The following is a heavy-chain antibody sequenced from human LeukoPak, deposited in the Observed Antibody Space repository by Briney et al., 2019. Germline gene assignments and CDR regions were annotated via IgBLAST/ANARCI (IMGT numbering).Heavy chain of an antibody. V-gene: IGHV3-73*01. D-gene: IGHD6-6*01. CDR2: IRSKANSYAT. J-gene: IGHJ6*02. Sequence: GGSLRLSCAASGFTFSGSAMHWVRQASGKGLEWVGRIRSKANSYATAYAASVKGRFTISRDDSKNTAYLQMNSLKTEDTAVYYCARTVEYSSSSVGMDVWGQGTTVTVSS. CDR3: ARTVEYSSSSVGMDV. CDR1: GFTFSGSA.